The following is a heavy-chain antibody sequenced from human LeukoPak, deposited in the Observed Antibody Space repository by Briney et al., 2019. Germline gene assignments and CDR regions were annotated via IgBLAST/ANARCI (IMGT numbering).Heavy chain of an antibody. CDR2: ISYDGSNK. CDR3: AKDPHQWLTPYYFDY. CDR1: GFTFSSYG. D-gene: IGHD6-19*01. V-gene: IGHV3-30*18. J-gene: IGHJ4*02. Sequence: PGGSLRLSCAASGFTFSSYGMHWVRQAPGKGLEWVAVISYDGSNKYYADSVKGRFTISRDNSKNTLYLQMNSLRAEDTAVYYCAKDPHQWLTPYYFDYWGQGTLVTVSS.